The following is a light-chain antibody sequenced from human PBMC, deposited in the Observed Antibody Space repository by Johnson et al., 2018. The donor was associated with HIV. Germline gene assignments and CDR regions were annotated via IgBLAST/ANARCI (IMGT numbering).Light chain of an antibody. CDR1: SSNIGNNY. Sequence: QSVLTQPPSVSAAPGQKVTISCSGSSSNIGNNYVSWYQQLPGTAPKLLIYDNNKRPSGIPDRFSGSKSGTSATLGITRLQTGDEADYYCGTWDTSLSAVYVFGTGTKVTVL. V-gene: IGLV1-51*01. J-gene: IGLJ1*01. CDR3: GTWDTSLSAVYV. CDR2: DNN.